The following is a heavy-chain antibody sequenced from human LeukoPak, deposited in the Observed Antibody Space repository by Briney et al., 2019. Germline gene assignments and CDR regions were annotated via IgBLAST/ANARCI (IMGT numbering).Heavy chain of an antibody. CDR2: INPNSGGT. V-gene: IGHV1-2*04. CDR3: ARGDSSSWFNPGGYYYYYGMDV. J-gene: IGHJ6*02. CDR1: GDTFTGYY. D-gene: IGHD6-13*01. Sequence: ASVKVSCKASGDTFTGYYMHWVRQAPGQGLEWMGWINPNSGGTNYAQKFQGWVTMTRDTSISTAYMELSRLRSDDTAVYYCARGDSSSWFNPGGYYYYYGMDVSGQGTTVTVSS.